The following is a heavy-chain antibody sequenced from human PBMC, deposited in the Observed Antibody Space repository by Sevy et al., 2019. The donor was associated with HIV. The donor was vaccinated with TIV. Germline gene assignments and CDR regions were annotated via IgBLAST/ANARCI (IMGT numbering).Heavy chain of an antibody. CDR2: ISGSGGST. CDR1: GFTFSSYA. V-gene: IGHV3-23*01. CDR3: GKAPNGYYGSGREGYYFDY. Sequence: GGSLRLSCAASGFTFSSYAMSWVRQAPGKGLEWVSAISGSGGSTYYADSVKGRFTISRDNSKNTLYLQMNSLRAEDTGVYYRGKAPNGYYGSGREGYYFDYWGQGTLVTVSS. J-gene: IGHJ4*02. D-gene: IGHD3-10*01.